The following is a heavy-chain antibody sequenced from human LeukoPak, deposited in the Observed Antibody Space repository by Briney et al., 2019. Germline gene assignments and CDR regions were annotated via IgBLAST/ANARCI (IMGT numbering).Heavy chain of an antibody. J-gene: IGHJ4*02. D-gene: IGHD3-22*01. CDR1: GFTFSSYW. V-gene: IGHV3-7*01. Sequence: GGSLRLSCAASGFTFSSYWMSWVRQAPGKGLEWVANIKQDGSEKYYVDSVKGRFTISRDNAKNSLYLQMNSLRAEDTAVYYCARDLLGWNIVVFDYWGQGTLVTVSS. CDR3: ARDLLGWNIVVFDY. CDR2: IKQDGSEK.